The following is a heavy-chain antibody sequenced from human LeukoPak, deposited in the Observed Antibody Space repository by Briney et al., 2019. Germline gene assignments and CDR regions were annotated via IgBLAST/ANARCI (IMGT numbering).Heavy chain of an antibody. CDR1: GFTFSSYA. D-gene: IGHD6-13*01. Sequence: GGSLRLSCAASGFTFSSYAMSWVRQAPGKGLEWVSAISGSGGSTYYADSVKGRFTISRDNSKNTLYLQMNSLRAEDTAVYYCAKYSSSWGYYYGMDVWGQGTTVTVSS. CDR3: AKYSSSWGYYYGMDV. CDR2: ISGSGGST. V-gene: IGHV3-23*01. J-gene: IGHJ6*02.